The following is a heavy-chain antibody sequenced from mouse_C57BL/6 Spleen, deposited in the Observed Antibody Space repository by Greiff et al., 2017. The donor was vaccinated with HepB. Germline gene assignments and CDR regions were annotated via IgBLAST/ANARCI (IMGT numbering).Heavy chain of an antibody. J-gene: IGHJ3*01. V-gene: IGHV2-6*01. D-gene: IGHD2-5*01. CDR2: IWGVGST. CDR3: ASEAYSKGFAY. CDR1: GFSLTSYG. Sequence: VKLQESGPGLVAPSQSLSITCTVSGFSLTSYGVDWVRQSPGKGLEWLGVIWGVGSTNYNSALKSRLSISKDNSKSQVFLKMNSLQTDDTAMYYCASEAYSKGFAYWGQGTLVTVSA.